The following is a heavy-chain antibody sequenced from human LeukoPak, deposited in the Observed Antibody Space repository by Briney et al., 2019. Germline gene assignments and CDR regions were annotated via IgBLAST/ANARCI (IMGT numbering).Heavy chain of an antibody. CDR1: GYTFTRHY. CDR2: IDPNGGST. J-gene: IGHJ4*02. CDR3: ARDKSGTTQGDFDY. Sequence: ASVKVSCKASGYTFTRHYMYWVRQAPGQGLEWMGIIDPNGGSTSYAQKFQGRVTMTRDTTTSTVYMELSGLKSEDTAVYFCARDKSGTTQGDFDYWGQGTLLTVSS. V-gene: IGHV1-46*01. D-gene: IGHD1-1*01.